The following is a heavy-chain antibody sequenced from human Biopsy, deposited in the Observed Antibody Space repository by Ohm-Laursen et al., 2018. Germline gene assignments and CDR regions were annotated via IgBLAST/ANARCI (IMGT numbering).Heavy chain of an antibody. Sequence: DSVKVSCKRSGYAVNDYFLHWLRQAPGQGPEWMGWISPNSGGTNYAQKFQGRVTMTTDTSTSTVYLELRRLISDDTAVYYCARDIMNRIAGLVARSDVFDVWGQGTLVTVSS. CDR2: ISPNSGGT. D-gene: IGHD3-16*01. V-gene: IGHV1-2*02. J-gene: IGHJ3*01. CDR1: GYAVNDYF. CDR3: ARDIMNRIAGLVARSDVFDV.